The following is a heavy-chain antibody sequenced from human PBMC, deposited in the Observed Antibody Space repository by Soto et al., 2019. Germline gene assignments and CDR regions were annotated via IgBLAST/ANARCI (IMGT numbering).Heavy chain of an antibody. Sequence: PGGSLRLSCAASGLTFSDYYMRCIRQAPGKGLEGLSYIASSDGVSYTNSADSVKGRFTISRDIAMNSLYLQMNSLRAEDTAVYYCVRNYDSGGYSRLEYWGQRSIVTVSS. D-gene: IGHD3-22*01. CDR1: GLTFSDYY. V-gene: IGHV3-11*06. CDR3: VRNYDSGGYSRLEY. CDR2: IASSDGVSYT. J-gene: IGHJ4*02.